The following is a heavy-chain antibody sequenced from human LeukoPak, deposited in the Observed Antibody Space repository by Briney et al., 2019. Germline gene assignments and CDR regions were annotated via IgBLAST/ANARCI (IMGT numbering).Heavy chain of an antibody. J-gene: IGHJ5*02. CDR2: IYYSGST. CDR3: ARHPGYCSSTSCYTGDWFDP. D-gene: IGHD2-2*02. Sequence: SETLSLTCTVSGGSISSYYWSWIRQPPGKGLEWIGYIYYSGSTNYNPSLKSRVTISVDTSKNQFSLKLSSVTAADTAVYYRARHPGYCSSTSCYTGDWFDPWGQGTLVTVSS. V-gene: IGHV4-59*08. CDR1: GGSISSYY.